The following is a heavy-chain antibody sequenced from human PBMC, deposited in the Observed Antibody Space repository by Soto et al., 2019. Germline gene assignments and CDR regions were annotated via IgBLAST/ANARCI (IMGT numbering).Heavy chain of an antibody. CDR1: GGSISRYY. D-gene: IGHD5-18*01. CDR3: ARAGYSYGNWFDP. J-gene: IGHJ5*02. CDR2: IYYSGST. Sequence: SETLSLTCTVSGGSISRYYWSCIRQPPGKGLEWIGYIYYSGSTNYNPSLKSRVTISVDTSKNQFSLKLSSVTAADTAVYYCARAGYSYGNWFDPWGQGTLVTVSS. V-gene: IGHV4-59*01.